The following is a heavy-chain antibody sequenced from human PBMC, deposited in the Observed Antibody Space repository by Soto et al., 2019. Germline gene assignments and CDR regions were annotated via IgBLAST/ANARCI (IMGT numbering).Heavy chain of an antibody. Sequence: ASVKVSCKASGYTFTSYYMHWVRQAPGQGLEWMGIINPSGGSTSYAQKFQGRVTMTRDTSTSTVYMELSSLRSEDTAAYYCVTTVATRRQENMSRGQGTRVTVSS. V-gene: IGHV1-46*01. J-gene: IGHJ3*01. CDR1: GYTFTSYY. CDR3: VTTVATRRQENMS. CDR2: INPSGGST. D-gene: IGHD4-17*01.